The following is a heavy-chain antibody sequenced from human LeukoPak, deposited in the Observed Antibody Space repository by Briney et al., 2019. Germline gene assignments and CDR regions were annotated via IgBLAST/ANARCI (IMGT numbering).Heavy chain of an antibody. Sequence: ASVTVSFTASGYTFTGYYMHWVRQAPGQGLEWMGRINPNSGGTNYAQKFQGRVTMTRDTSISTAYMELSRLRSDDTAVYYCASLELGYCSGGSCSTKGFDYWGQGTLVTVSS. CDR1: GYTFTGYY. V-gene: IGHV1-2*06. CDR3: ASLELGYCSGGSCSTKGFDY. D-gene: IGHD2-15*01. CDR2: INPNSGGT. J-gene: IGHJ4*02.